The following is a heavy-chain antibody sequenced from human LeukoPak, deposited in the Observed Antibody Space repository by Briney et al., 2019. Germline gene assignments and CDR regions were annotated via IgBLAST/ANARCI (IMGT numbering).Heavy chain of an antibody. CDR3: ARSRIGDY. V-gene: IGHV3-7*01. D-gene: IGHD3-10*01. J-gene: IGHJ4*02. Sequence: GGSLRLSCTVSGFTFSTYWMTWVRQAPGKGLEWVANIKQDGSEKYYVDSVKGRFPISRDNAKNSLYLQMNSLRAEDTAVYYCARSRIGDYWGQGTLVTVSS. CDR1: GFTFSTYW. CDR2: IKQDGSEK.